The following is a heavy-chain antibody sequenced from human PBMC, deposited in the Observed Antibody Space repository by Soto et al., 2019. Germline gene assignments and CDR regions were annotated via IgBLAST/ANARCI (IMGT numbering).Heavy chain of an antibody. D-gene: IGHD4-17*01. V-gene: IGHV3-23*01. Sequence: EVQLLESGGGLVQPGGSLRLSCAASGFTFSSYAMSWVRQAPGKGLEWVSAVSGSGGSTYYADSVKGRFTISRDNSKNTLYLQMNSLRAEDTAVYYCAKDNPARAVTHVRAYLWGSGTLVTVSS. CDR3: AKDNPARAVTHVRAYL. CDR2: VSGSGGST. J-gene: IGHJ2*01. CDR1: GFTFSSYA.